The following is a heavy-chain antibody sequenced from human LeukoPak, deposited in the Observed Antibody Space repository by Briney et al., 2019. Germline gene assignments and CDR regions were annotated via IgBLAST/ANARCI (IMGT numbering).Heavy chain of an antibody. D-gene: IGHD2-15*01. CDR3: ARLQCIGGSCDSVFDY. V-gene: IGHV3-7*01. J-gene: IGHJ4*02. CDR1: GFTFSDHW. Sequence: GGSLRLSCAASGFTFSDHWMSWVRQAPGKGLEWVANIKQDGSEKYYVDSVKGRFTISKDNAENSLYLQMNSLRAEETAVYYCARLQCIGGSCDSVFDYWGQGTLVTASS. CDR2: IKQDGSEK.